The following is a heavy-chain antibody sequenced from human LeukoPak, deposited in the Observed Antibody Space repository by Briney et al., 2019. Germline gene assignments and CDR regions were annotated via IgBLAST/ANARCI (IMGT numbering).Heavy chain of an antibody. Sequence: PSETLSLTCTVSGGSISSYYWSWIRQPPGKGLEWIGYIYYSGSTNYNPSLKSRVTISLDTSKNQFSLKLSSVTAADTAVYYCARGVGATTANWFDPWGQGTLVTVSS. CDR1: GGSISSYY. CDR2: IYYSGST. CDR3: ARGVGATTANWFDP. D-gene: IGHD1-26*01. V-gene: IGHV4-59*08. J-gene: IGHJ5*02.